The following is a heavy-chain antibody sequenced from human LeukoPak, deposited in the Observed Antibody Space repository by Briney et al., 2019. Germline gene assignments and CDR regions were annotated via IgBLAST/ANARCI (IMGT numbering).Heavy chain of an antibody. V-gene: IGHV3-48*02. Sequence: GGSLRLSCAASGFTFNTYDMSWVRQAPGKGLEWVSYIGSRSNTTYYADSVKGRFTISRDNAQNSLFLQMHSLRDEDTAVYYCARDRYGDYDSWGQGTLVTVSS. J-gene: IGHJ5*01. CDR3: ARDRYGDYDS. D-gene: IGHD4-17*01. CDR2: IGSRSNTT. CDR1: GFTFNTYD.